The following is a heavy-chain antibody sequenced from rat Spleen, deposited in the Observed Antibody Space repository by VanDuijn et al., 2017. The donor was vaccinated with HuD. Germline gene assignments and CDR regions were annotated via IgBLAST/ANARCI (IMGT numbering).Heavy chain of an antibody. J-gene: IGHJ2*01. CDR1: GFSLTGYN. V-gene: IGHV2-30*01. CDR2: IRTGGST. CDR3: VRSGYNFDY. Sequence: QVQLRESGPGLVQPSQTLSLTCTVSGFSLTGYNVHWVRQPAGKGLEWMGMIRTGGSTAYNSLLKSRLSISRDTSKSQVFLKMNSLQTEDTAMYFCVRSGYNFDYWGQGVMVTVSS. D-gene: IGHD4-3*01.